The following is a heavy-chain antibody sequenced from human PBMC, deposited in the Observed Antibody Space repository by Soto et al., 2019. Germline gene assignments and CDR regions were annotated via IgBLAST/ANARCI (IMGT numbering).Heavy chain of an antibody. CDR1: GFTFSNAW. CDR3: TTDPQIAAAGT. J-gene: IGHJ4*02. Sequence: GGSLRLSCAASGFTFSNAWMNWVRQAPGKGLEWVGRIKSKTDGGTTDYAAPVKARFTISSDDSKNTLYLQMNSLKTEDTAVYYCTTDPQIAAAGTWGQGTLVTVSS. CDR2: IKSKTDGGTT. D-gene: IGHD6-13*01. V-gene: IGHV3-15*07.